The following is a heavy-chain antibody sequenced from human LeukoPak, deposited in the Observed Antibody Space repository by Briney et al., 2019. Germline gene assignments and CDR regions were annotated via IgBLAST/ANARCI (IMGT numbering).Heavy chain of an antibody. CDR1: GFTFSSYA. D-gene: IGHD3-22*01. V-gene: IGHV3-48*01. CDR2: ISSSSSTI. J-gene: IGHJ6*03. CDR3: ARVNGYYDSNSYYYMDV. Sequence: PGGSLRLSCAASGFTFSSYAMHWVRQAPGKGLEWVSYISSSSSTIYYADSVKGRFTISRDNAKNSLYLQMNSLRAEDTAVYYCARVNGYYDSNSYYYMDVWGKGTTVTVSS.